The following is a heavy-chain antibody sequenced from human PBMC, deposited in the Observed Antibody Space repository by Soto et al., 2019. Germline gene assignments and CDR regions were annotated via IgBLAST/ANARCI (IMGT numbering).Heavy chain of an antibody. V-gene: IGHV3-48*01. Sequence: EVQLVESGGGLVQPGGSLRLSCAASGFTFSTYSMNWVRQAPGKGLEWLSYIGSSGSTIYYADSVKGRFTISRDNAKNSLYLQMNSLTAEDTAVYYCSRSYYFSGSYGVYYWGQGTLVTVSS. D-gene: IGHD3-10*01. J-gene: IGHJ4*02. CDR3: SRSYYFSGSYGVYY. CDR2: IGSSGSTI. CDR1: GFTFSTYS.